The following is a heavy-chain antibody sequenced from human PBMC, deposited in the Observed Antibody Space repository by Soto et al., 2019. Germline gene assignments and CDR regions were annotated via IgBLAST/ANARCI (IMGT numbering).Heavy chain of an antibody. CDR1: GGTFSSYA. CDR2: IIPIFGTA. D-gene: IGHD3-22*01. Sequence: GASVKVSCKASGGTFSSYAISWVRQAPGQGLEWMGGIIPIFGTANYAQKFQGRVTITADESTSTAYMELSSLRSEDTAVYYCARVPSYYYDSSRPGAFDIWGQGTMVTV. CDR3: ARVPSYYYDSSRPGAFDI. J-gene: IGHJ3*02. V-gene: IGHV1-69*13.